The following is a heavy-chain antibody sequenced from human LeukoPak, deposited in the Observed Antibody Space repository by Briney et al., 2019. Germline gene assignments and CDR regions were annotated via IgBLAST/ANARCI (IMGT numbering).Heavy chain of an antibody. Sequence: GGSLRLSCGASGFTFSSYGMSWVRQAPGKGLEWVSAISGSGGGTYYADSVKGRLTISRDNSKTTLYLQMNSRRAADTAVYYCAKDDYVWGSYRYYFDYWGQGTLVTVSS. CDR3: AKDDYVWGSYRYYFDY. D-gene: IGHD3-16*02. V-gene: IGHV3-23*01. CDR1: GFTFSSYG. J-gene: IGHJ4*02. CDR2: ISGSGGGT.